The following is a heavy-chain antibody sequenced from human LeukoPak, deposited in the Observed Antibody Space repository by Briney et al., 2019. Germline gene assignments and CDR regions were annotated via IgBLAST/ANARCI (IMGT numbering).Heavy chain of an antibody. Sequence: PGGSLRLSCAASGFTFSSYAMSWVRQAPGKGLEWVSAISGSGGSTYYADSVKGRFTISRDNSKNTLYLQMNSLRAEDTALYYCAKGGCSGGSCYSNYWGQGTLVTVSS. CDR1: GFTFSSYA. J-gene: IGHJ4*02. V-gene: IGHV3-23*01. D-gene: IGHD2-15*01. CDR3: AKGGCSGGSCYSNY. CDR2: ISGSGGST.